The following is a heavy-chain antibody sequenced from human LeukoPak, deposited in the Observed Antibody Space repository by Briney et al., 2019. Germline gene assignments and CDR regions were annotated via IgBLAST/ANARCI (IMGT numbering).Heavy chain of an antibody. CDR1: GGSISSYY. CDR3: ERVRSGWYDLANRYFDL. V-gene: IGHV4-59*01. CDR2: IYYSGST. Sequence: SETLSLTCTVSGGSISSYYWSWIRQPPGKGLEWIGYIYYSGSTNYNPSLKSRVTISVDTSKNQFSLKLSSVTAADTAVYYCERVRSGWYDLANRYFDLWGRGTLLTVSS. J-gene: IGHJ2*01. D-gene: IGHD6-19*01.